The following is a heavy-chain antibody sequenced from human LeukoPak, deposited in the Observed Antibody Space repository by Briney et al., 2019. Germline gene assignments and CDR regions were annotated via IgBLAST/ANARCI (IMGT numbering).Heavy chain of an antibody. D-gene: IGHD5-18*01. CDR1: GGTFSSYA. Sequence: SVKVSFKASGGTFSSYAISWVRQAPGRGLEWMGGIIPIFGTANYAQKFQGRVTITADESTSTAYMELSSLRSEDTAVYYCARGGGGYSYGYYYYFDYWGQGTLVTVSS. V-gene: IGHV1-69*13. CDR2: IIPIFGTA. J-gene: IGHJ4*02. CDR3: ARGGGGYSYGYYYYFDY.